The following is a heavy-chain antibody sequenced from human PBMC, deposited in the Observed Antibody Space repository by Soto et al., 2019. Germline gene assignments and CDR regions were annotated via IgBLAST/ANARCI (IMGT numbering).Heavy chain of an antibody. CDR3: ARDNVPSDFFDY. J-gene: IGHJ4*02. V-gene: IGHV3-21*01. Sequence: EVQLVESGGGLVKPGGSLRLSCAASGFTFSNYNMNWVRQAPGKGLEWVSSISSRSSYIYYSDSVKGRFTISRDNAKNSLYLQMISLRAEDTAVYYCARDNVPSDFFDYWGQGTLVTVSS. CDR2: ISSRSSYI. CDR1: GFTFSNYN. D-gene: IGHD2-8*01.